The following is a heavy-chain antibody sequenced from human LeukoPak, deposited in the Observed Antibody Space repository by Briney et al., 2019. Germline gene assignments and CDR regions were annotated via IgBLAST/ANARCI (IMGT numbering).Heavy chain of an antibody. J-gene: IGHJ5*02. V-gene: IGHV1-46*01. CDR1: GYTFTSYY. Sequence: ASVKVSCKASGYTFTSYYMHWVRQAPGQGLEWMGIINPSGGSTSYAQKFQGRVTMTRDTSTGTVYMELSSLRSEDTAVYYCARGDWQQLVRRAHWFDPWGQGTLVTVSS. CDR3: ARGDWQQLVRRAHWFDP. D-gene: IGHD6-13*01. CDR2: INPSGGST.